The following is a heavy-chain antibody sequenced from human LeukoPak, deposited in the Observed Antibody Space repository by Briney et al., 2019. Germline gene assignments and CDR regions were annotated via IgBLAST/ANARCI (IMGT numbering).Heavy chain of an antibody. Sequence: ASVKVSCKASGYTSTGYYMHWVRQAPGQGLEWMGRINPNSGGTNYAQKFQGRVTMTRDTSISTAYMELSRLRSDDTAVYYCARDDRLLDADYYYGMDVWGQGTTVTVSS. CDR1: GYTSTGYY. D-gene: IGHD1-26*01. CDR2: INPNSGGT. V-gene: IGHV1-2*06. J-gene: IGHJ6*02. CDR3: ARDDRLLDADYYYGMDV.